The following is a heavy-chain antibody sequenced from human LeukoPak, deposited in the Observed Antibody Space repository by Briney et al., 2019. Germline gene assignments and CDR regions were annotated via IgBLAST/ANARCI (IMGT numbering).Heavy chain of an antibody. V-gene: IGHV3-48*03. J-gene: IGHJ4*02. CDR2: ISSSGSTI. Sequence: GGSLRLSCAASGFTFSSYEMNWVRQAPGKGLEWVSYISSSGSTIYYADSVKGRFTISRDNAKNSLYLQMNSLRAEDTAVYYCARGVIQLWLPGSFDYWGQGTLVTVSS. D-gene: IGHD5-18*01. CDR3: ARGVIQLWLPGSFDY. CDR1: GFTFSSYE.